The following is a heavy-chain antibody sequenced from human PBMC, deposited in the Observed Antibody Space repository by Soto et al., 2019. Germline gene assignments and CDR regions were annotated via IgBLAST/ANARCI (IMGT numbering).Heavy chain of an antibody. Sequence: GGSLRLSCAASGFTFSDYYMSWIRQAPGKGLEWVSYISSSGSTIYYADSVKGRFTISRDNAKNSLYLQMNSLRAEDTAVYYCARAREGDGPHPPYYYYYYMDVWGKGTTVTVSS. D-gene: IGHD3-10*01. CDR2: ISSSGSTI. CDR1: GFTFSDYY. V-gene: IGHV3-11*01. CDR3: ARAREGDGPHPPYYYYYYMDV. J-gene: IGHJ6*03.